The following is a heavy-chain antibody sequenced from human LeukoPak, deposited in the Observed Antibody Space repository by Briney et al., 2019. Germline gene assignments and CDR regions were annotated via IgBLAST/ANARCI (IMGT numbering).Heavy chain of an antibody. CDR1: GYSISSGYS. CDR2: IYHSGNT. J-gene: IGHJ4*02. D-gene: IGHD1-1*01. CDR3: ARQLGNRFDY. Sequence: SETLSLTCTVSGYSISSGYSWGWIRPPPGKGLEWIGSIYHSGNTYYNPSLKRRVTISVDTSKNQFSLKLSSVTAADTAVYYCARQLGNRFDYWGQGTLVTVSS. V-gene: IGHV4-38-2*02.